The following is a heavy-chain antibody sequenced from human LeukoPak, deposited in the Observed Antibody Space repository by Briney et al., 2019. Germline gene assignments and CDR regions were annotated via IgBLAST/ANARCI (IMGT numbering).Heavy chain of an antibody. CDR3: AKEVPIFGVAFDY. CDR1: GFTFSSFA. D-gene: IGHD3-3*01. J-gene: IGHJ4*02. V-gene: IGHV3-23*01. CDR2: ISGSGGST. Sequence: GGPLRLSCAASGFTFSSFAMSWVRQAPGKGLEWVSAISGSGGSTYYADSVKGRFTISRDNSKNTLYLQMNSLRAEDAAVYYCAKEVPIFGVAFDYWGQGTLVTVSS.